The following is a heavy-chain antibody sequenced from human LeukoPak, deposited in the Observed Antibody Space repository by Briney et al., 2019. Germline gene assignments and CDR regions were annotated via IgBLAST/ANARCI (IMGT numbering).Heavy chain of an antibody. V-gene: IGHV4-4*07. CDR2: IYTSGST. J-gene: IGHJ6*03. CDR1: GGSISSYY. CDR3: ARDHQGGGYDSSGYYYYYYYMDV. D-gene: IGHD3-22*01. Sequence: SETLSLTCTVSGGSISSYYWSWIRQPAGKGLEWIGRIYTSGSTNYNPSLKSRVTRSVDTSKNQFSLKLSSVTAADTAVYYCARDHQGGGYDSSGYYYYYYYMDVWGKGTTVTVSS.